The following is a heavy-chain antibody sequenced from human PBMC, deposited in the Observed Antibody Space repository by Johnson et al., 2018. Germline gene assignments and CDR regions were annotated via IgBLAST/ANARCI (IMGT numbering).Heavy chain of an antibody. CDR2: INSDGSNT. CDR3: TRQKSGYDWAQGDYYDGMDV. V-gene: IGHV3-74*01. J-gene: IGHJ6*02. Sequence: VQLQESGGGLVQPGGSLRLSCAASGFTFSNYWLHWVRQAPGKGLVWVSRINSDGSNTNYADSVKGRFTISRDNAKNTLYLQMNSLRAEDTAVYYCTRQKSGYDWAQGDYYDGMDVWGQGTTVTVSS. D-gene: IGHD5-12*01. CDR1: GFTFSNYW.